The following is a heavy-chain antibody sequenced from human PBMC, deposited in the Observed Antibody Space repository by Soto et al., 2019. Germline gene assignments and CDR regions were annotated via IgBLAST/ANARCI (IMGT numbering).Heavy chain of an antibody. J-gene: IGHJ4*02. CDR3: ARAASGYCSGGSCLAHYYFDY. D-gene: IGHD2-15*01. V-gene: IGHV4-59*08. Sequence: PSETLSLTCTVSGGSISSYYWSWIRQPPGKGLEWIGYIYYSGSTNYNPSLKSRVTISVDTSKNQFSLKLSSVTAADTAVYYCARAASGYCSGGSCLAHYYFDYWGQGTLVTVSS. CDR2: IYYSGST. CDR1: GGSISSYY.